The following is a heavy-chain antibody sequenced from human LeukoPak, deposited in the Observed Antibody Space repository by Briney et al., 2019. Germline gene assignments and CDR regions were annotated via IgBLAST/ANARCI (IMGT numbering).Heavy chain of an antibody. J-gene: IGHJ4*02. Sequence: GGSLRLSCAASGFTFSSYAMSWVRQAPGKGLEWVSAISGGGGTYYAGSVKGRFTISRDNSKNMLYLQMNSLRAEDTAVYYCAKHYYGSGSFYLGLFDYWGQGTLVTVSS. V-gene: IGHV3-23*01. D-gene: IGHD3-10*01. CDR3: AKHYYGSGSFYLGLFDY. CDR1: GFTFSSYA. CDR2: ISGGGGT.